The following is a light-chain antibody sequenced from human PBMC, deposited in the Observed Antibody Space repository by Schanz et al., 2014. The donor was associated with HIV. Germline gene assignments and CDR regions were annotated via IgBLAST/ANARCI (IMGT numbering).Light chain of an antibody. CDR1: RANIGRNG. Sequence: QSVLTQPPSVSGTPGQRVTVSCSGSRANIGRNGVSWYQQLPGAAPKLLIHSYDQRPSGVPYRFSGSKSGTSASLAISGLQSEDEGDYYCAVWDDSLKAWVFGGGTKLTVL. CDR3: AVWDDSLKAWV. J-gene: IGLJ3*02. CDR2: SYD. V-gene: IGLV1-44*01.